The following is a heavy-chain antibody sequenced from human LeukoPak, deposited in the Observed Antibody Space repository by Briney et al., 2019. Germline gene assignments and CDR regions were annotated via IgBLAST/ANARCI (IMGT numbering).Heavy chain of an antibody. D-gene: IGHD1-26*01. CDR1: GYTFISYY. J-gene: IGHJ4*02. CDR2: INPSGGST. Sequence: VASVKVSCKASGYTFISYYIHWVRQAPGQGLEWMGIINPSGGSTSYTHKFQGRVTMTRDTSTSTVYMELSSLRSEDTAVYYCGRAVRAGGFDYWAQGTLVTVSS. CDR3: GRAVRAGGFDY. V-gene: IGHV1-46*01.